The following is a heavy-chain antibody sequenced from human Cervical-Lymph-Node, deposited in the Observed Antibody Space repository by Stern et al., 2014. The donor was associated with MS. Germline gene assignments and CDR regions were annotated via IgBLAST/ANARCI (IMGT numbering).Heavy chain of an antibody. CDR1: GFSLSTSGMY. Sequence: ESGPALVKPTQTLTLTCTFSGFSLSTSGMYVSWIRQSPGTAPEWLALIDWDDDKYLSTSLKTRLTISKDTSKNQVVIRMTNMDPVDTATYYCARINAAADGTGVDYWGQGTLVTVSS. CDR2: IDWDDDK. V-gene: IGHV2-70*01. CDR3: ARINAAADGTGVDY. D-gene: IGHD6-25*01. J-gene: IGHJ4*02.